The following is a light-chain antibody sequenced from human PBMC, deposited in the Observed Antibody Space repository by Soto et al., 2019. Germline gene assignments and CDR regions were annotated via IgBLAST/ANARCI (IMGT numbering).Light chain of an antibody. Sequence: IQMTQSPSSLSASVGDRVTITCRASQSISSYLNWYQQNPGKAPKLLIYAASSLQSGVPSRFSGSGSGTDFTLTISSLQPEDFATYSCQQSYSTSITFGQGTPLEI. CDR3: QQSYSTSIT. J-gene: IGKJ5*01. CDR1: QSISSY. CDR2: AAS. V-gene: IGKV1-39*01.